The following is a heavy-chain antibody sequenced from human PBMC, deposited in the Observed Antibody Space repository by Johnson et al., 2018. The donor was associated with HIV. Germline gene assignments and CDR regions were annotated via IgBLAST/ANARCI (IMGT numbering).Heavy chain of an antibody. D-gene: IGHD3-22*01. CDR1: GFSFSSYA. CDR3: AKDKGSGYYYRHAFDI. V-gene: IGHV3-23*04. J-gene: IGHJ3*02. Sequence: VQLVESGGGVVQAGRSLRLSCAASGFSFSSYALHWVRQAPGKGLEWVSAISGSGGSTYYADSVKGRFTISRDNSKNTLYLQMNSLRAEDTAVYYCAKDKGSGYYYRHAFDIWGQGTMVTVSS. CDR2: ISGSGGST.